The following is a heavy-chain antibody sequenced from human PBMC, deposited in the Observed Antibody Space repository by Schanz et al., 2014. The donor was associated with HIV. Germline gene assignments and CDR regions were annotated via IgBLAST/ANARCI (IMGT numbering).Heavy chain of an antibody. CDR3: ARSLWFGEIGEAGYGLDV. J-gene: IGHJ6*02. CDR1: GFTFSKYG. CDR2: ISATGAYI. Sequence: EEQLVESGGGLVKPGGSLRLSCAASGFTFSKYGMHWVRQAPGKGLEWVAFISATGAYIYYADSVKGRFTISRDNAQKSLFLQMNSLRDEDTAIYFCARSLWFGEIGEAGYGLDVWGQGTTVTVSS. D-gene: IGHD3-10*01. V-gene: IGHV3-21*04.